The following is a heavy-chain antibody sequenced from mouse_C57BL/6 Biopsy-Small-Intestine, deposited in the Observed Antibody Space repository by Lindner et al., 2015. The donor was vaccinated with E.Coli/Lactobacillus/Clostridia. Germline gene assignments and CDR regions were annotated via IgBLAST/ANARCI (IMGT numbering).Heavy chain of an antibody. CDR1: GYAFSSSW. V-gene: IGHV1-82*01. Sequence: VQLQESGPELVKPGASVKISCKASGYAFSSSWMNWVKQRPGKGLEWIGRIYPGDGDTNYNGKFKGKATLTADKSSSTAYMQLSSLTSEDSAVYFCAGSGGNYVMDYWGQGTSVTVSS. J-gene: IGHJ4*01. CDR2: IYPGDGDT. D-gene: IGHD3-1*01. CDR3: AGSGGNYVMDY.